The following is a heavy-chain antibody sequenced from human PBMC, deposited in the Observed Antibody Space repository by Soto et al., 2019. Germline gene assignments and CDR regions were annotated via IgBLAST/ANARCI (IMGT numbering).Heavy chain of an antibody. CDR3: AKDEHPSSGYYDSSGYFSY. D-gene: IGHD3-22*01. J-gene: IGHJ4*02. CDR2: ISGSGGST. CDR1: GFTFSSYA. Sequence: EVQLLESGGGLVQPGGSLRLSCAASGFTFSSYAMSWVRQAPGKGLEWVSAISGSGGSTYYADSVKGRFTISRDNSKNTLYLKMNGLRAEDTAVYYCAKDEHPSSGYYDSSGYFSYWGQGTLVTVSS. V-gene: IGHV3-23*01.